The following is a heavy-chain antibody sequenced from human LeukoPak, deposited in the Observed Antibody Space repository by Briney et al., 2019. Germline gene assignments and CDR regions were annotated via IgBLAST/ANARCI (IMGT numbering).Heavy chain of an antibody. CDR3: AVYGGSAGWFDP. V-gene: IGHV4-34*01. Sequence: SETLSLTCAVYGGSFRGYYWSWIRQPPGKGLEWIGEINHSGSTNYNPSLKSRVTMSVDTSKNQFSLRLSSVTAGDAAVYYCAVYGGSAGWFDPWGQGTLVTVSP. CDR2: INHSGST. D-gene: IGHD2/OR15-2a*01. J-gene: IGHJ5*02. CDR1: GGSFRGYY.